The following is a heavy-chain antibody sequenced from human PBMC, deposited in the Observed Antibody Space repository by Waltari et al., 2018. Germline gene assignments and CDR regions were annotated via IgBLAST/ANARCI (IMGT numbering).Heavy chain of an antibody. CDR3: ARDRGRGLYLDS. Sequence: QLQLQQSGPGLVKPSESLSFTCAVSGDSMSGSDFWNWVRQPPGKGLEWIGQVHRSGRTNYNPSLESRVTVSIYTSKNQFSLKVSSATAADTAIYYCARDRGRGLYLDSWGQGTQVTVSP. CDR2: VHRSGRT. V-gene: IGHV4-4*02. J-gene: IGHJ4*02. CDR1: GDSMSGSDF. D-gene: IGHD2-15*01.